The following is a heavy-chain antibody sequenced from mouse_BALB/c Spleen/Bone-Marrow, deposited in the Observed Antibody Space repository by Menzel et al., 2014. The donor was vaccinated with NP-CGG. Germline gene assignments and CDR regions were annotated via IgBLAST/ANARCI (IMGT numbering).Heavy chain of an antibody. Sequence: EVQLQQSGGGLVQPGGSRKLSCAASGFTFSSFGMHWVRQAPEKGLEWVAYISSGSSTVYYADKVMGRFTISRDNPKNTLFLQMTSLRSEDTAMHYCARSGSSSGYFDYWGQGTTLTVSS. CDR1: GFTFSSFG. CDR3: ARSGSSSGYFDY. D-gene: IGHD1-1*01. J-gene: IGHJ2*01. V-gene: IGHV5-17*02. CDR2: ISSGSSTV.